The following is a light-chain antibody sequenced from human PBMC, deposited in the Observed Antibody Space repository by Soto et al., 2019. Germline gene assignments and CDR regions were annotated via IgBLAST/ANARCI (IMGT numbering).Light chain of an antibody. Sequence: EIVLTQSPATLSSSPGERATLSCRASQTIDNTLAWYQRKPGQAPRPLIYDASTRATGVPARFSGSGSGTDFTLTISSLQSEDFAVYYCQHYNYWPYTFGQGTKVDIK. J-gene: IGKJ2*01. CDR3: QHYNYWPYT. V-gene: IGKV3-15*01. CDR2: DAS. CDR1: QTIDNT.